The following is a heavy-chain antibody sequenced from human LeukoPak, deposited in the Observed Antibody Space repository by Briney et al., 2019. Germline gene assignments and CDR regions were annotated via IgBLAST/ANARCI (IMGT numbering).Heavy chain of an antibody. J-gene: IGHJ5*02. CDR2: ISAYNGNT. V-gene: IGHV1-18*01. Sequence: ASVKVSCKASGYTFTSYDINWVRQAPGQGLEWMGWISAYNGNTNYAQKLQDRVTMTTDTSTTTAYMELRSLRSDDTAVYYCATVTNYYDSSGYLHWFDPWGQGTLVTVSS. CDR3: ATVTNYYDSSGYLHWFDP. D-gene: IGHD3-22*01. CDR1: GYTFTSYD.